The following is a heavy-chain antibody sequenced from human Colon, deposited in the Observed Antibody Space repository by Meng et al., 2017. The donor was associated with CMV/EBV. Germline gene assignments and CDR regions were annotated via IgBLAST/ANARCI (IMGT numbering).Heavy chain of an antibody. V-gene: IGHV3-23*01. CDR2: ISGSGGST. J-gene: IGHJ4*02. D-gene: IGHD1-26*01. CDR1: GFTFSSYA. CDR3: AKDRIPRVGAPQDYFDY. Sequence: GFTFSSYAMSWVRQAPGKGLEWVSAISGSGGSTYYADSVKGRFTISRDNSKNTLYLQMNSLRAEDTAVYYCAKDRIPRVGAPQDYFDYWGQGTLAPSPQ.